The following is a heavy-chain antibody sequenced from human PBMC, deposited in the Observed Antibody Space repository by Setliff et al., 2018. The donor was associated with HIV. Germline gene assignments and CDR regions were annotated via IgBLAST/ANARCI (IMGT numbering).Heavy chain of an antibody. V-gene: IGHV3-9*01. CDR3: AKDYGSGSPAYYYYYYMDV. D-gene: IGHD3-10*01. Sequence: WIRQPAGKGLEWVSGISWNSGSIGYADSVKGRFTISRDNTKNSLYLQMNSLRAEDTALYYCAKDYGSGSPAYYYYYYMDVWGKGTTVTVSS. CDR2: ISWNSGSI. J-gene: IGHJ6*03.